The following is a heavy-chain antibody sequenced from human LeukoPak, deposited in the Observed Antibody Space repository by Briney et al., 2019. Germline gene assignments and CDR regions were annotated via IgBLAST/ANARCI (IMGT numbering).Heavy chain of an antibody. CDR3: ASNTGTVFDY. J-gene: IGHJ4*02. CDR2: VYYSGST. D-gene: IGHD7-27*01. CDR1: GYSISSGYY. Sequence: SETLSLTCTVSGYSISSGYYWGWIRQPPGKGLEWIGYVYYSGSTEYNPSLRSRVTISLEMSKHQFSLNLTSVTAADTAVHYCASNTGTVFDYWGQGALVTVSS. V-gene: IGHV4-61*01.